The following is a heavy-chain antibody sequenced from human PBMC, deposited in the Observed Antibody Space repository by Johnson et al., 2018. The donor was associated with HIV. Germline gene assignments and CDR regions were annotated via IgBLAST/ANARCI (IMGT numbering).Heavy chain of an antibody. CDR2: ISYDGSNK. CDR3: AREDDYSNYGSAFDI. D-gene: IGHD4-11*01. J-gene: IGHJ3*02. CDR1: RFTFSTYA. Sequence: VLLLESGGGVVQPGRSLRLSCAASRFTFSTYAMHWVRQAPGKGLEWVAVISYDGSNKYYADSVKGRFTISRDNSKNTLYLQMNSLRAEDTAVYYCAREDDYSNYGSAFDIWGQGTMVTVSS. V-gene: IGHV3-30*04.